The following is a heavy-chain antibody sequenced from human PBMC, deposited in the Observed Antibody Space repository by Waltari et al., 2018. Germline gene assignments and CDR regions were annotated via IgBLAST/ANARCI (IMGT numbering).Heavy chain of an antibody. J-gene: IGHJ3*02. V-gene: IGHV4-59*01. D-gene: IGHD1-1*01. CDR1: GGPIRSYY. CDR3: ARISTGTVAFDI. Sequence: QVQLQESGPGLVKPSETLSLTCTVAGGPIRSYYWSWIRQPPGKGLEWIGYIYYSGSTNYNPSLKSRVTISVDTSKNQFSLKLSSVTAADTAVYYCARISTGTVAFDIWGQGTMVTVSS. CDR2: IYYSGST.